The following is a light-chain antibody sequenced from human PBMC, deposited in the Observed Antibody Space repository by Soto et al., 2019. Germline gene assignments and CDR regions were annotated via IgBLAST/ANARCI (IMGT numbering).Light chain of an antibody. V-gene: IGKV1-5*01. CDR3: QQSDPHST. CDR1: QTISTS. Sequence: INSTHSPSTLSACVGEGVTITCRASQTISTSLAWYQQKPGKAPKLLIYDASNLETGVPSRFSGSGSGTEFTLTISSLQPDDFATYYCQQSDPHSTFGQGTKVDNK. J-gene: IGKJ1*01. CDR2: DAS.